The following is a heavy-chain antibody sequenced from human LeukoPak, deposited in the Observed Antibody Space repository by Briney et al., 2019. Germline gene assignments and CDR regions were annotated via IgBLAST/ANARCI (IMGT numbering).Heavy chain of an antibody. CDR3: ANVGGGSSRDLDY. D-gene: IGHD6-13*01. V-gene: IGHV3-23*01. Sequence: GGSLRLSCAASGFTFSSYAMNWVRQAPGKGLEWVSVIGSSGLVTYYADSVKGRFAISRDNSKSTLYLQMNSPRAEDTAVYYCANVGGGSSRDLDYWGQGTLVTVSS. CDR2: IGSSGLVT. J-gene: IGHJ4*02. CDR1: GFTFSSYA.